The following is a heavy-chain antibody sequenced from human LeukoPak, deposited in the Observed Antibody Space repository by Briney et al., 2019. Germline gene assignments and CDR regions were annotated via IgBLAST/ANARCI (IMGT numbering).Heavy chain of an antibody. J-gene: IGHJ4*02. CDR3: ARGLADYYDSSGYPYYFDY. D-gene: IGHD3-22*01. Sequence: GGSLRLSCAASGFTFSSYGMHWVRQAPGKGLEWVAVIWYDGSNKYYADSVKGRFTISRDNSKNTLYLQMNSLRAEDTAVYYCARGLADYYDSSGYPYYFDYWGQGTLVTVSS. CDR1: GFTFSSYG. CDR2: IWYDGSNK. V-gene: IGHV3-33*01.